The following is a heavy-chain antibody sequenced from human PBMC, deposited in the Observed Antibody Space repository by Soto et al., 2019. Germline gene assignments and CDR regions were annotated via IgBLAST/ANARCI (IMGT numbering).Heavy chain of an antibody. V-gene: IGHV3-53*01. J-gene: IGHJ5*02. CDR2: HYSGGST. D-gene: IGHD1-26*01. CDR3: ARHRHPRGTVGATSPLDP. CDR1: GFSVSSNY. Sequence: GGSLRLSCAISGFSVSSNYLSWVRQAPGKGLEWVSVHYSGGSTYYADSGQGRFTISRDKSNNTRYLPRRRVRAEDTAVYFCARHRHPRGTVGATSPLDPWGQGTQVTVSS.